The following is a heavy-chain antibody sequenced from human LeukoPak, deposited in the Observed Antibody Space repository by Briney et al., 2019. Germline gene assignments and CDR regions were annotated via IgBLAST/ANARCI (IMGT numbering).Heavy chain of an antibody. J-gene: IGHJ6*02. CDR3: ARVSAGGEWLAPLFYYYYGMDV. CDR1: GYTFTGYY. D-gene: IGHD6-19*01. CDR2: INPNSGGT. Sequence: GASVKVSCKASGYTFTGYYMHWVRQAPGQGLEWMGWINPNSGGTNYAQKFQGRVTMTRDTSISTAYMELSRLRSDDTAVYYCARVSAGGEWLAPLFYYYYGMDVWGQGTLVTVSS. V-gene: IGHV1-2*02.